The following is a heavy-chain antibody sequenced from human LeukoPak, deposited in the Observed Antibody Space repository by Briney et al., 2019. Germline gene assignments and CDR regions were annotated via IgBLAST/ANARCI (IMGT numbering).Heavy chain of an antibody. CDR3: ARERSSSWYRDSYYGMDV. CDR2: IGTAGDT. V-gene: IGHV3-13*01. D-gene: IGHD6-13*01. Sequence: GGSLRLSCAASGFTFSSYDMHWVRQAPGKGLEWVSAIGTAGDTYYPGSVKGRFTISRENAKNSLYLQMNSLRAGDTAVYYCARERSSSWYRDSYYGMDVWGQGTTVTVSS. J-gene: IGHJ6*02. CDR1: GFTFSSYD.